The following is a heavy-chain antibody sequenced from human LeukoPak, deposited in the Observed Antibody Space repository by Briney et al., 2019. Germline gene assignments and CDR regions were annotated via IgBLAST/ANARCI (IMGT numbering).Heavy chain of an antibody. CDR3: AKGEGFDC. Sequence: PGRSLRLSCAASGFTFSSYGMHWVRQAPGKGLEWVAVISYDGSNKYYADSVKGRFTISRDNSKNTLYLQMNGLRAEDTAVYYCAKGEGFDCWGQGTLVTVSS. CDR2: ISYDGSNK. J-gene: IGHJ4*02. V-gene: IGHV3-30*18. CDR1: GFTFSSYG.